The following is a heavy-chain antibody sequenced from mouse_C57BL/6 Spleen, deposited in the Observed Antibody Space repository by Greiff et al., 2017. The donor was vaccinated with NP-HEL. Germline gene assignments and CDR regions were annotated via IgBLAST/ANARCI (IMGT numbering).Heavy chain of an antibody. Sequence: DVHLVESGGGLVKPGGSLKLSCAASGFTFSDYGMHWVRQAPEKGLEWVAYISSGSSTIYYADTVKGRFTISRDNAKNTLFLQMTSLRSEDTAMYYCARKRPYYPLYFDYWGQGTTLTVSS. J-gene: IGHJ2*01. V-gene: IGHV5-17*01. CDR3: ARKRPYYPLYFDY. CDR2: ISSGSSTI. CDR1: GFTFSDYG. D-gene: IGHD1-1*01.